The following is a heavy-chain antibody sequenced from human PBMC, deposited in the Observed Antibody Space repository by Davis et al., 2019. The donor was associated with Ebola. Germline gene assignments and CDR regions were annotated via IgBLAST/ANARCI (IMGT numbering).Heavy chain of an antibody. CDR1: GFTFRNYW. D-gene: IGHD1-1*01. CDR2: IKQDGSEK. CDR3: ARGTSLPGTDY. Sequence: PGGSLRLSCAASGFTFRNYWMNWLRQVPGKGLEWVATIKQDGSEKYYVESVKGRFTVSRDNAKNSMSLQMNTLRAEDTAIYYCARGTSLPGTDYWGQGTQVTVSS. J-gene: IGHJ4*02. V-gene: IGHV3-7*01.